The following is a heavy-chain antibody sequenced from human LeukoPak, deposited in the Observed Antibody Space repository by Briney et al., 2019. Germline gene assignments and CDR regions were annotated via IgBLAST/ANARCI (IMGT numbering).Heavy chain of an antibody. V-gene: IGHV3-23*01. J-gene: IGHJ5*02. CDR1: GFTFSTYA. CDR3: AKDGAA. CDR2: IWSNSVWT. Sequence: GGSLRLSCAASGFTFSTYAMSWVRQPPGKGPEWVSSIWSNSVWTHYADSVKGRFTISRDNSKNTLYLEMHSLRADDTAVYYCAKDGAAWGQGTLVTVSS. D-gene: IGHD4/OR15-4a*01.